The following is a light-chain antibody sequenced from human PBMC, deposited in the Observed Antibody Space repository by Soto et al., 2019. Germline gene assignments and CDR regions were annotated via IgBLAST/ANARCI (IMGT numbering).Light chain of an antibody. V-gene: IGKV3-15*01. Sequence: EIVMTQSPATLSVSPGERVTLSCGASQSIRSDLAWYQQKPGHAPRLLIYGASTRATGIPARFSGSGSVTEFTLTISSLQSEDFALYYCQQYHDWPPVTFGQGTRLE. J-gene: IGKJ5*01. CDR3: QQYHDWPPVT. CDR2: GAS. CDR1: QSIRSD.